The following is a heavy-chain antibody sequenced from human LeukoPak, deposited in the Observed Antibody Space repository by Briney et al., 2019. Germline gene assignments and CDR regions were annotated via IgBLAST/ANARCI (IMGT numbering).Heavy chain of an antibody. J-gene: IGHJ4*02. Sequence: ASVKVSRKASGGTFSSYAISWVRQAPGQGLEWMGRIIPIFGTANYAQKFQGRVTITTDESTSTAYMELSSLRSEDTAVYYCATYYCDSSGYYYTFDYWGQGTLVTVSS. CDR3: ATYYCDSSGYYYTFDY. V-gene: IGHV1-69*05. D-gene: IGHD3-22*01. CDR2: IIPIFGTA. CDR1: GGTFSSYA.